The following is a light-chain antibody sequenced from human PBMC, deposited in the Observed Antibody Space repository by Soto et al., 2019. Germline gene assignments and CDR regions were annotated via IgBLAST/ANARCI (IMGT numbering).Light chain of an antibody. CDR1: SSDVGGYNS. CDR3: SSYAGSNHYV. J-gene: IGLJ1*01. Sequence: QSALTQPPSASGSPGQSVTISCTGTSSDVGGYNSVSWYQHHPGKAPKLMIYEVSKRPSGVPDRFSGSKSANTASLTVSGLLAEDEADYYCSSYAGSNHYVFGTGTKVTVL. CDR2: EVS. V-gene: IGLV2-8*01.